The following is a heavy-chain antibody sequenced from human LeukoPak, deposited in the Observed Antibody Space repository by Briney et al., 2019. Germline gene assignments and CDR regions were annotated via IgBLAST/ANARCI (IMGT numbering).Heavy chain of an antibody. V-gene: IGHV1-46*01. CDR1: GYTFTSYY. CDR3: ARGGSGNYRTDY. CDR2: INPSSGST. J-gene: IGHJ4*02. Sequence: GASVKVSCKASGYTFTSYYMHWVRQAPGQGLEWMGTINPSSGSTAYAQNFQGRVTMTRDTSTSTVYLELSGLRSEDTAVYYCARGGSGNYRTDYWGQGTLVTVSS. D-gene: IGHD3-10*01.